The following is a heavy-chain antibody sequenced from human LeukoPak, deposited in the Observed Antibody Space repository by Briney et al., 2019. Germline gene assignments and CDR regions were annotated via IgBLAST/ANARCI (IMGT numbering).Heavy chain of an antibody. D-gene: IGHD3-22*01. CDR2: INPNSGGT. CDR3: ALIVDYYDSSGYYYWFDP. Sequence: GASVKVSCKASGYTFTGYYMHWVRQAPGQGLEWMGWINPNSGGTNYAQKFQGRVTMTRDTSISTACMELSRLRSDDTAVYYCALIVDYYDSSGYYYWFDPWGQGTLVTVSS. J-gene: IGHJ5*02. CDR1: GYTFTGYY. V-gene: IGHV1-2*02.